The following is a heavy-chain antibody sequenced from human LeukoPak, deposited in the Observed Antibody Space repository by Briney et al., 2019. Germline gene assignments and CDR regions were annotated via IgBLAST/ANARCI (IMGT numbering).Heavy chain of an antibody. J-gene: IGHJ4*02. CDR3: ARDRGTWNDDGFDY. D-gene: IGHD1-1*01. CDR2: ISSSGST. V-gene: IGHV4-61*02. Sequence: SETLSLTCTVSGDSISSGDYYWSWIRQPAGKGLEWNGRISSSGSTNYNPSLKSRVTISVDTSKNQFSLKLSSVTAADTAVYYCARDRGTWNDDGFDYWGQGTLVTVSS. CDR1: GDSISSGDYY.